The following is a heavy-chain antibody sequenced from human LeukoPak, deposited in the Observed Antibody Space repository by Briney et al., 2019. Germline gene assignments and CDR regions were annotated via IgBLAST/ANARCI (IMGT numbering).Heavy chain of an antibody. CDR1: GFTFSSYS. Sequence: PGGSLRLSCAASGFTFSSYSMNWVRQAPGKGLEWVSSISSSSSYIYYADSVKGRFTISRDNSKNTLYLQMNSLRAEDTAVYYCAKVRYYDILTGPYFDYWGQGTLVTVSS. V-gene: IGHV3-21*04. CDR3: AKVRYYDILTGPYFDY. J-gene: IGHJ4*02. CDR2: ISSSSSYI. D-gene: IGHD3-9*01.